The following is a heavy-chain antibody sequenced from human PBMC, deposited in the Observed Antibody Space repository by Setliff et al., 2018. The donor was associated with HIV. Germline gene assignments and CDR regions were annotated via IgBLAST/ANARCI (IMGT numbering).Heavy chain of an antibody. V-gene: IGHV4-34*01. Sequence: KTSETLSLTCAVYGGSFSGYFWSWIRQPPGKGLEWIGEINHSGSTNYNPSLKSRVTISVDTSKNQFSLKLSSVTAADTAVYYCARGEWELLGYWFDPWGQGILFTVSS. J-gene: IGHJ5*02. D-gene: IGHD1-26*01. CDR1: GGSFSGYF. CDR2: INHSGST. CDR3: ARGEWELLGYWFDP.